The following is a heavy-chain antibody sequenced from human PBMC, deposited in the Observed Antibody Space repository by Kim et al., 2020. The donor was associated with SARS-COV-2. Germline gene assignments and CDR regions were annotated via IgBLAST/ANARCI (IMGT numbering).Heavy chain of an antibody. V-gene: IGHV4-59*08. D-gene: IGHD2-2*01. Sequence: PSLTSRVTISVDTSKNQFSLKLSSVTAADTAVYYCARQGCSSTSCYQFDYWGQGTLVTVSS. J-gene: IGHJ4*02. CDR3: ARQGCSSTSCYQFDY.